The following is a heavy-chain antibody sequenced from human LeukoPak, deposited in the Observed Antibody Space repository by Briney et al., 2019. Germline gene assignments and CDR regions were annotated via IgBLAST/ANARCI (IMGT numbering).Heavy chain of an antibody. J-gene: IGHJ4*02. CDR2: IYTSGST. D-gene: IGHD3-22*01. CDR3: ARGYYDSSGYYYGVNL. V-gene: IGHV4-61*02. CDR1: GGSISSGSYY. Sequence: PSETLSLTCTVSGGSISSGSYYWSWIRQPAGKGLEWIVRIYTSGSTNYNPSLKSRVTIPVDTSKNQFSLKLSSVTAADTAVYYCARGYYDSSGYYYGVNLWGQGTLVTVSS.